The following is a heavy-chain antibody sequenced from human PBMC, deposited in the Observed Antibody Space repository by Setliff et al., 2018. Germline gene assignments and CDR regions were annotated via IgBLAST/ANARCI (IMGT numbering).Heavy chain of an antibody. CDR1: GYSFSNFW. Sequence: GESLKISCKGSGYSFSNFWIGWVRQMPGKGLEWMGIIYPGDSHTRYSPSFQGQVTMSADKSINTAYLQWSSLKASDTAMYYCARHPGFEVHFWGQGTLVTVSS. D-gene: IGHD3-9*01. V-gene: IGHV5-51*01. CDR3: ARHPGFEVHF. J-gene: IGHJ4*02. CDR2: IYPGDSHT.